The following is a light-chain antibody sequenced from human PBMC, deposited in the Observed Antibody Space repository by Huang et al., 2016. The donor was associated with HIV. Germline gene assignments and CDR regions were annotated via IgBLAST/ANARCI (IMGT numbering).Light chain of an antibody. V-gene: IGKV1-39*01. J-gene: IGKJ1*01. CDR1: QSISSY. CDR3: QQSYSSPWT. CDR2: SAS. Sequence: DIQMTQSPSSLSASVGDRVTITCRASQSISSYLTWYQQKPGKAPKLLIYSASSLQGGVPSRFSGSGSGTDSTLTISSLQPEDFATYYCQQSYSSPWTFGQGTKVEIK.